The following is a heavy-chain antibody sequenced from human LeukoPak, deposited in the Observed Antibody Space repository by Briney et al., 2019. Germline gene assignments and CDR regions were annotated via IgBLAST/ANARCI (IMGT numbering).Heavy chain of an antibody. CDR1: GGSISSGSYY. CDR2: IYTSGST. J-gene: IGHJ5*02. D-gene: IGHD6-19*01. V-gene: IGHV4-61*02. Sequence: SETLSLTCTVSGGSISSGSYYWSWIRQPAGKGLEWIGRIYTSGSTNYNPSLKSRVIISVDTSKNQFSLELSSVTAADTAVYYCARVFGYSSGWYAGNWFDPWGQGTLVTVSS. CDR3: ARVFGYSSGWYAGNWFDP.